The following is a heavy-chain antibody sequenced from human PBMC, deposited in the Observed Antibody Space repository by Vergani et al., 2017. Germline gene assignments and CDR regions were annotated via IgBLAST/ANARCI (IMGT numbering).Heavy chain of an antibody. D-gene: IGHD3-22*01. Sequence: QVQLQESGPGLLKTSETLSLTCNVSGVSITRGNYWGWVRQSPGTGLEWIASVFHLGTVSYNPSLRIRVRISIDDYNVLSLRLQSVTAADTAVYFCVRDLYSRGPFDVWGQGSLVTVSS. CDR2: VFHLGTV. CDR1: GVSITRGNY. CDR3: VRDLYSRGPFDV. V-gene: IGHV4-38-2*02. J-gene: IGHJ4*01.